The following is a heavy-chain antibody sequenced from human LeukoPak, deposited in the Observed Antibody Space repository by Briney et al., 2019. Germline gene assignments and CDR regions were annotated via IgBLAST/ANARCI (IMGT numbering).Heavy chain of an antibody. V-gene: IGHV4-4*07. CDR2: IYTSGST. Sequence: KPSETLSLTCTVSGGSISSYYWSWIRQPAGKGLEWIGRIYTSGSTNYNPSLKSRVTMSVDTSKNQFSLKLNSVTAADTAVYYCAREGTAGTNLNWFDPWGQGTLVTVSS. D-gene: IGHD1-1*01. CDR3: AREGTAGTNLNWFDP. J-gene: IGHJ5*02. CDR1: GGSISSYY.